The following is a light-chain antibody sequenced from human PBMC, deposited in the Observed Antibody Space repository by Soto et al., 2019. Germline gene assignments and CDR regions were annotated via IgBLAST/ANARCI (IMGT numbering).Light chain of an antibody. CDR2: EVS. V-gene: IGLV2-14*01. Sequence: QSALTQPASVSGSPGQSITISCTGTSSDVGTYKYVSWYQQHPGKAPKLIIYEVSNRPSGVSNRFSGSKSGNTASLTISGLQAEDEADYYCSSYTNTFTLIVSGTGTKLTVL. CDR3: SSYTNTFTLIV. J-gene: IGLJ1*01. CDR1: SSDVGTYKY.